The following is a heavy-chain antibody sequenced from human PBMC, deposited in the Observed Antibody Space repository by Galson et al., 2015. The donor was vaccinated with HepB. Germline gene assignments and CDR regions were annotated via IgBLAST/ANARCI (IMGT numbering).Heavy chain of an antibody. CDR2: MNPSSGNT. CDR1: GYTFTNDD. D-gene: IGHD1-14*01. CDR3: ARGAGSIDY. Sequence: SVKVSCKASGYTFTNDDTNWVRQAAGQGLEWMGWMNPSSGNTGFAQKYQGRVTLTRDTSISTAYMELSNPTSEDTAVYYCARGAGSIDYWGQGTLVTISS. V-gene: IGHV1-8*01. J-gene: IGHJ4*02.